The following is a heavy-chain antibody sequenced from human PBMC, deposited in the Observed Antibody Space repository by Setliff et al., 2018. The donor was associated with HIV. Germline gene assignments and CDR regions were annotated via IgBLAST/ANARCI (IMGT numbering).Heavy chain of an antibody. V-gene: IGHV3-74*01. D-gene: IGHD1-26*01. Sequence: GGSLRLSCAASGFSFSDLWMHWVRQAPGKGLAWVSRVYSAGTTTTYADSVKGRFTISRDNGKNTLYLQMNSLRAEDSAVYFCARVGLGGAFDIWGQGTKVTVSS. CDR1: GFSFSDLW. CDR2: VYSAGTTT. CDR3: ARVGLGGAFDI. J-gene: IGHJ3*02.